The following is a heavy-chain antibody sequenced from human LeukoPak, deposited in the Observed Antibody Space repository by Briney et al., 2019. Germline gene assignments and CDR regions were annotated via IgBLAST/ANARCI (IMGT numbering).Heavy chain of an antibody. CDR2: IYTSGST. J-gene: IGHJ6*03. V-gene: IGHV4-4*07. CDR3: AGGYKYAYYYYYYMDV. CDR1: VGSISSYY. Sequence: SETLSLTRTVSVGSISSYYWSWIRQHAGKGLEWIGRIYTSGSTNYNPSLKSRVTISLDTTKNHFSLRLSSLTAADTAVYYCAGGYKYAYYYYYYMDVWGKGTTFTVSS. D-gene: IGHD5-24*01.